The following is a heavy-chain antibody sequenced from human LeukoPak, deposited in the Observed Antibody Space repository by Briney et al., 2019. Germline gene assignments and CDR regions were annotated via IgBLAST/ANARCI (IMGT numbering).Heavy chain of an antibody. Sequence: SETLSLTCSVSGGSIPTTRFYWAWIRQSPGKCLEWIGSVYYFGNAYYRPSLLIPATISIDTSKKRISLNLTSVTARATATYSCATHKAGSYFESWGQGTLVTVSS. V-gene: IGHV4-39*02. CDR3: ATHKAGSYFES. D-gene: IGHD3-10*01. CDR1: GGSIPTTRFY. J-gene: IGHJ4*02. CDR2: VYYFGNA.